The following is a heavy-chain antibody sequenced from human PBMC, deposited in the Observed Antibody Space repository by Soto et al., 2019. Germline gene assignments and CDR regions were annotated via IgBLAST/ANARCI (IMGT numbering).Heavy chain of an antibody. D-gene: IGHD5-18*01. J-gene: IGHJ5*02. CDR3: ARHRGDTARGCVAP. Sequence: PSETLSLTCTVSGGSISSYYWSWIRQPPGKGLEWIGYIYYSGSTNYNPSLKSRVTISVDTSKNQFSLKLSSVTAADTAVYYCARHRGDTARGCVAPWGRGTLVTVS. CDR1: GGSISSYY. CDR2: IYYSGST. V-gene: IGHV4-59*08.